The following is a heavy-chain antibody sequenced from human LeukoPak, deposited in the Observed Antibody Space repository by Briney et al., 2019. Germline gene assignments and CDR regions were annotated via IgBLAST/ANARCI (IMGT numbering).Heavy chain of an antibody. V-gene: IGHV3-30*02. CDR2: IRYDGSNK. CDR1: GFTFSSYG. CDR3: AKGSVAGTLGYYGMDV. J-gene: IGHJ6*01. D-gene: IGHD6-19*01. Sequence: GSLRLSCAASGFTFSSYGMHWVRQAPGKGLEWVAFIRYDGSNKYYADSVKGRFTISRDNSKNTLYLQMNSLRAEDTALYYCAKGSVAGTLGYYGMDVWGQGTTVTVSS.